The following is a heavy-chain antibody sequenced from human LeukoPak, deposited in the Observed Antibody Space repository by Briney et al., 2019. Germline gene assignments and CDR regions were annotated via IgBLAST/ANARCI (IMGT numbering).Heavy chain of an antibody. J-gene: IGHJ5*02. CDR2: IYYSGST. Sequence: SQTLSLTCTVSGGSIISVGCYWSWLRQHPGKVLEWIGYIYYSGSTYYNPSLKSRVTISVDTSKNQFSLKLSSVTAADTAVYYCAREPTDFWSGPPGWFDPWGQGTLVTVSS. V-gene: IGHV4-31*03. D-gene: IGHD3-3*01. CDR1: GGSIISVGCY. CDR3: AREPTDFWSGPPGWFDP.